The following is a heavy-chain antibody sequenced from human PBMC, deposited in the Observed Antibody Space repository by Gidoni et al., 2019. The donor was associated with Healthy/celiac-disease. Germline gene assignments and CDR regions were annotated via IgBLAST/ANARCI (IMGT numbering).Heavy chain of an antibody. CDR3: ARDGGDNTPYWFDP. Sequence: QMQLQESGPALLKPSETLSLTCTVSGASITTYYWTWIRQPPGKGLEWIGYIYYCGSGNYNPSLKSRVTISVDTSKNHFSLKLTSVTAADTAVYYCARDGGDNTPYWFDPWGQGTMVTVSS. J-gene: IGHJ5*02. CDR2: IYYCGSG. V-gene: IGHV4-59*01. CDR1: GASITTYY. D-gene: IGHD2-21*02.